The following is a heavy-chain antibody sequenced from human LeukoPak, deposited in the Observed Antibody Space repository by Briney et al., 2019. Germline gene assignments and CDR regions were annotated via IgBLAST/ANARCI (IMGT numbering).Heavy chain of an antibody. D-gene: IGHD3-10*01. CDR1: GGSINKYF. CDR3: ARVCGSATNYRLCGFDV. J-gene: IGHJ3*01. V-gene: IGHV4-4*07. Sequence: PSETLSLTCIASGGSINKYFWNWIRQPAGKGLEWIGRIDSVGTSNYNPSLRGRVTMSVDTSKSHFSLEVTSMTAADTAMYYCARVCGSATNYRLCGFDVWGQGTVVTVSS. CDR2: IDSVGTS.